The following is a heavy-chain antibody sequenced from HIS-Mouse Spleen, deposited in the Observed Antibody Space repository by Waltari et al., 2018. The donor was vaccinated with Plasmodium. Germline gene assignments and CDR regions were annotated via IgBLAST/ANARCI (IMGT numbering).Heavy chain of an antibody. CDR1: GFTFSSYW. Sequence: VQLVESGGGLVQPGGSLRLSCAASGFTFSSYWMGWVRQAPGKGLEWVAVIWYDGSNKYYADSVKGRFTISRDNSKNTLYLQMNSLRAEDTAVYYCAKVAQGTRDAFDIWGQGTMVTVSS. CDR2: IWYDGSNK. D-gene: IGHD2-8*01. J-gene: IGHJ3*02. V-gene: IGHV3-33*06. CDR3: AKVAQGTRDAFDI.